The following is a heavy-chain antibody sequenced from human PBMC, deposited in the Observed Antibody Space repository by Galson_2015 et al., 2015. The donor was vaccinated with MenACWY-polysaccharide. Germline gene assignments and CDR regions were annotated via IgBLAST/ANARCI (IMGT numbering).Heavy chain of an antibody. Sequence: SVKVSCKASAYTLTDHYVHWVRQAPGQGLEWMGWINPINGGTKYEQKFQGRVTMTRDTSINMGLSRLKSDDTAVYYCARAPRFLENNGMDVWGQGTTVTVSS. D-gene: IGHD3-3*01. V-gene: IGHV1-2*02. CDR1: AYTLTDHY. J-gene: IGHJ6*02. CDR2: INPINGGT. CDR3: ARAPRFLENNGMDV.